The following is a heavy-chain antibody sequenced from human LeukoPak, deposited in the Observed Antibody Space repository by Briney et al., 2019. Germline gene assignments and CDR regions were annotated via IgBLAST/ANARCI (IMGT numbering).Heavy chain of an antibody. V-gene: IGHV3-11*04. J-gene: IGHJ6*02. CDR3: ARVYDCGGDCPGWDYYYYGMDV. CDR2: ISSSGSTI. CDR1: GFTFSDYY. Sequence: GGSLRLSCAASGFTFSDYYMSWIRQAPGKGLEWVSYISSSGSTIYYADSVKGRFTISRDNAKNTLYLQMNSLRAEDTAVYYCARVYDCGGDCPGWDYYYYGMDVWGQGTTVTVSS. D-gene: IGHD2-21*02.